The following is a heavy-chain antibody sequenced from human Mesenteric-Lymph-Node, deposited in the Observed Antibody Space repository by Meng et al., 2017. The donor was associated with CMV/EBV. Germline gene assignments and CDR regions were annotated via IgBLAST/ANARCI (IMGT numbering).Heavy chain of an antibody. D-gene: IGHD2/OR15-2a*01. CDR2: INPNSGVS. V-gene: IGHV1-2*06. J-gene: IGHJ5*02. CDR1: GSTFTDFY. Sequence: QLQLVQSRAEAGKPGASVMVSCKASGSTFTDFYIHWVRQAPGQGLEWMGRINPNSGVSNSEQNFQGRVTMTRDTSISTAYMELGRLTSDDTAVYYCARDNVNPEGFDPWGQGTLVTVSS. CDR3: ARDNVNPEGFDP.